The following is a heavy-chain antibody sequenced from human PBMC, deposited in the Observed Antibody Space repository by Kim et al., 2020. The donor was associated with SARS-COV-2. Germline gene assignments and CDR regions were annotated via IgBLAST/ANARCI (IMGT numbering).Heavy chain of an antibody. J-gene: IGHJ5*02. CDR1: GGSVSSGSYY. V-gene: IGHV4-61*01. D-gene: IGHD3-10*01. CDR3: ASYYYGSIRGPNWFDP. CDR2: IYYSGST. Sequence: SETLSLTCTVSGGSVSSGSYYWSWIRQPPGKGLEWIGYIYYSGSTNYNPSLKSRVTISVDTSKNQFSLKLSSVTAADTAVYYCASYYYGSIRGPNWFDPWGQGTLVTVSS.